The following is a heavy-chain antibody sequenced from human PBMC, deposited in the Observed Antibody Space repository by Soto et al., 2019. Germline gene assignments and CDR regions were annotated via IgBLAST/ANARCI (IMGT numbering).Heavy chain of an antibody. CDR2: IYYSGST. Sequence: QVQLQESGPGLVKPSETLSLTCTDSGGSISSYYWSWIRQPPGKGLEWIGYIYYSGSTNYNPSLKSRVTISVDTSKNQFSLKLSSVTAADTAVYYCARAGTRKRGIDYWGQGTLVTVSS. CDR3: ARAGTRKRGIDY. CDR1: GGSISSYY. J-gene: IGHJ4*02. V-gene: IGHV4-59*01. D-gene: IGHD6-13*01.